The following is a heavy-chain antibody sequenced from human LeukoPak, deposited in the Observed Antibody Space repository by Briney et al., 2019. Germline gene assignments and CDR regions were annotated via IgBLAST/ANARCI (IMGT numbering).Heavy chain of an antibody. V-gene: IGHV4-59*08. D-gene: IGHD1-7*01. Sequence: SETLSLTCTVSGGSISSYYWSWIRQPPGKGLECIGHVYYSGSTDYNPSLKSRLTISVDTSKNQFSLKLSSVTAADTAVYYCARFRLDVGNYQFDYWGQGTLVTVSS. CDR2: VYYSGST. J-gene: IGHJ4*02. CDR1: GGSISSYY. CDR3: ARFRLDVGNYQFDY.